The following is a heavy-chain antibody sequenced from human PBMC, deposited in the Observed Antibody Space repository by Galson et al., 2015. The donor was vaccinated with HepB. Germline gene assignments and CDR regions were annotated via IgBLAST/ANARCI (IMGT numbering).Heavy chain of an antibody. CDR2: ISTYNGNT. J-gene: IGHJ4*02. V-gene: IGHV1-18*04. CDR3: ARATVRDSSGYYDY. D-gene: IGHD3-22*01. Sequence: SVKVSCKASGYAFTSYGINWVRQAPGQGLGWMGWISTYNGNTNYAQNLQGRVTMTRDRSTSTAHMELMSLRSDDTAVYYCARATVRDSSGYYDYWGQGTLVTVSS. CDR1: GYAFTSYG.